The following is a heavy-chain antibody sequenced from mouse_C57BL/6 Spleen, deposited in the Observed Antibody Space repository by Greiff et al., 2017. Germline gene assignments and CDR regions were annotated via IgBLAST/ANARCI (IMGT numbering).Heavy chain of an antibody. V-gene: IGHV1-59*01. Sequence: QVQLQQPGAELVRPGTSVKLSCKASGYTFTSYWMHWVKQRPGQGLEWIGVIDPSDSYTNYNQKFKGKATLTVDTSSSTAYMQLSSLTSEDSAVXYCARSTMITEAMDYWGQGTSVTVSS. D-gene: IGHD2-4*01. CDR3: ARSTMITEAMDY. CDR2: IDPSDSYT. CDR1: GYTFTSYW. J-gene: IGHJ4*01.